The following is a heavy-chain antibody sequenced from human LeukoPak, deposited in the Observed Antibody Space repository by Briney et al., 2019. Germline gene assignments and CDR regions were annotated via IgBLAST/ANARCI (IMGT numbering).Heavy chain of an antibody. CDR1: GGSINSYY. CDR2: IYHSGST. V-gene: IGHV4-59*01. Sequence: PSETLSLTCTVSGGSINSYYWNWIRQPPGKGLEWIGYIYHSGSTNYNPSPKSRVTISLDTSKNQFSLKLTSVTAADTAIYYCARVGGMTTINNAAFDIWGQGTMVTVSS. J-gene: IGHJ3*02. D-gene: IGHD5-24*01. CDR3: ARVGGMTTINNAAFDI.